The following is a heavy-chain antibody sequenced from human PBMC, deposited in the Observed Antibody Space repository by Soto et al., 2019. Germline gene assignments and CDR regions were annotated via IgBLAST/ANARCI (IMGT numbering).Heavy chain of an antibody. D-gene: IGHD3-10*01. CDR3: ARVKSGSYDWFDP. Sequence: LRLSCAASGFTFSNYWMHWVRQAPGQGLMWVSRINTDGSRTTYADSVKGRFAISRDNGKNTVYLQINSLRAEDTAVYYCARVKSGSYDWFDPWGQGTLVTVSS. CDR1: GFTFSNYW. J-gene: IGHJ5*02. CDR2: INTDGSRT. V-gene: IGHV3-74*01.